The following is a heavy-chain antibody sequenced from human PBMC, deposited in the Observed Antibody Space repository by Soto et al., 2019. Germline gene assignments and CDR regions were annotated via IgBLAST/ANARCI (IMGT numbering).Heavy chain of an antibody. D-gene: IGHD1-26*01. Sequence: GGFLRLSCAASGFTFSTFSMNWVRQAPGKGLEWLSYIGGSGGSISYADSVKGRFTISRDNGKNTLYLQMSSLRDEDTAGYYCARDLAWAFDSWGQGALVTVSS. CDR3: ARDLAWAFDS. J-gene: IGHJ4*02. CDR2: IGGSGGSI. CDR1: GFTFSTFS. V-gene: IGHV3-48*02.